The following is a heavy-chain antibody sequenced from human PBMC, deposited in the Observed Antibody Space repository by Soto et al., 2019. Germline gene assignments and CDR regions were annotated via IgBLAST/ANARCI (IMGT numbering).Heavy chain of an antibody. V-gene: IGHV4-30-2*01. CDR2: IYHSGST. J-gene: IGHJ5*02. CDR1: GGSISSGGYS. Sequence: SETLSLTCAVSGGSISSGGYSWSWIRQPPGKGLEWIGYIYHSGSTYYNPSLKSRVTISVDRPKNQFSLKLSSVTAADSATFYCARIMRDAVGEPDAIYYFDPWGQGTQVTVSS. CDR3: ARIMRDAVGEPDAIYYFDP. D-gene: IGHD2-2*02.